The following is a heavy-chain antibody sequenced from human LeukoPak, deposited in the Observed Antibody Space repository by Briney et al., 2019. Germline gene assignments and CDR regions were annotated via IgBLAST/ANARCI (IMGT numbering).Heavy chain of an antibody. D-gene: IGHD6-19*01. CDR2: IYYSGST. Sequence: SETLSLTCTVSGGSISSSSYYWGWIRQPPGKGLEWIANIYYSGSTNYTPSLKSRVTISVDTSKNQVSLKLSSVTAADTAVYYCASRFHYSSGWYSDYWGQGTLVTVSS. V-gene: IGHV4-39*01. CDR1: GGSISSSSYY. J-gene: IGHJ4*02. CDR3: ASRFHYSSGWYSDY.